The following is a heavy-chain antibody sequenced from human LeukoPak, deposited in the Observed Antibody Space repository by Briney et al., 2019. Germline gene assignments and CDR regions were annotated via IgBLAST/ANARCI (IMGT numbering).Heavy chain of an antibody. Sequence: SETLSLTCTVSGVSISSSRYNWGWIRQPPGKGLEWIVSIYYGGSTYYNPSLKSRVTISVDTSKNQFSLKLSSVTAADTAVYYCASLWYSSGWYFGYWGQGTLVTVSS. J-gene: IGHJ4*02. D-gene: IGHD6-19*01. CDR1: GVSISSSRYN. CDR3: ASLWYSSGWYFGY. CDR2: IYYGGST. V-gene: IGHV4-39*01.